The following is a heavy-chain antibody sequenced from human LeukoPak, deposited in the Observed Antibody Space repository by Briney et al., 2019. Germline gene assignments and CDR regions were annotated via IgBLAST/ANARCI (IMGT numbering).Heavy chain of an antibody. D-gene: IGHD3-22*01. V-gene: IGHV3-30-3*01. CDR3: ARDGYYYDSSGLSYYFDY. CDR2: ISYGGSNK. Sequence: GGSLRLSCAASGFTFSSYAMHWVRQAPGKGLEWVAVISYGGSNKYYADSVKGRFTISRDNSKNTLYLQMNSLRAEDTAVYYCARDGYYYDSSGLSYYFDYWGQGTLVTVSS. J-gene: IGHJ4*02. CDR1: GFTFSSYA.